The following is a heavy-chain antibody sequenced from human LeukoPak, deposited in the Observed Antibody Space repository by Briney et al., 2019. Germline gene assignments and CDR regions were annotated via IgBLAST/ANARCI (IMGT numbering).Heavy chain of an antibody. J-gene: IGHJ3*02. V-gene: IGHV5-51*01. CDR2: IYPGDSDT. D-gene: IGHD3-22*01. CDR1: GYSFTSYW. Sequence: GESLKISCKGSGYSFTSYWIGWVRQMPGKGLEWMGIIYPGDSDTRYSPSFQGQVTISADKFITTAYLQWSSLKASDTAMYYCATCRHYYDSSGYPYDAFDIWGQGTMVTVSS. CDR3: ATCRHYYDSSGYPYDAFDI.